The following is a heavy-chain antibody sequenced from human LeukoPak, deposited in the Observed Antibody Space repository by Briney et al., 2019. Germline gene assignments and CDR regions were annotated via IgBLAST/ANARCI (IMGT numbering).Heavy chain of an antibody. D-gene: IGHD3-9*01. Sequence: SETLSLTCTVSGGSISSYYWSWIRQPAGKGLEWIGRIYTSGSTNYNPSLKSRVTMSVDTSKNQFSLKLSSVTAADTAVYYCAREFISYDILTGYSTPGHNFDYWGQGTLVTVSS. V-gene: IGHV4-4*07. CDR3: AREFISYDILTGYSTPGHNFDY. J-gene: IGHJ4*02. CDR2: IYTSGST. CDR1: GGSISSYY.